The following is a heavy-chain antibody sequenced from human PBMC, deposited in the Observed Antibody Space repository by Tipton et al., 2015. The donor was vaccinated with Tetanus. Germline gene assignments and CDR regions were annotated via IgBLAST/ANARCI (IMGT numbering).Heavy chain of an antibody. CDR1: GYSISSGYY. CDR2: IYRSGSA. D-gene: IGHD5-24*01. J-gene: IGHJ4*02. V-gene: IGHV4-38-2*01. CDR3: ARVPPLATVYFDY. Sequence: LRLSCVVSGYSISSGYYWGWIRQPPGKGPEWIASIYRSGSASYNPSFKSRVTISVDTSKNQFSLNPSSLTAADTAVYYCARVPPLATVYFDYWGQGTLVTVSS.